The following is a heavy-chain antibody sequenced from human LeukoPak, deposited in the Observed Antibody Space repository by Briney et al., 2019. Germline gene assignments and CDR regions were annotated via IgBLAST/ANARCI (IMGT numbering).Heavy chain of an antibody. CDR3: ARDSPDGSGSYYLYYYYYMDV. V-gene: IGHV3-21*01. J-gene: IGHJ6*03. CDR1: GFTFSSYA. CDR2: ISSSSSYI. Sequence: GGSLRLSCAASGFTFSSYAMNWVRQAPGKGLEWVSSISSSSSYIYYADSVKGRFTISRDNAKNSLYLQMNSLRAEDTAVYYCARDSPDGSGSYYLYYYYYMDVWGKGTTVTVSS. D-gene: IGHD3-10*01.